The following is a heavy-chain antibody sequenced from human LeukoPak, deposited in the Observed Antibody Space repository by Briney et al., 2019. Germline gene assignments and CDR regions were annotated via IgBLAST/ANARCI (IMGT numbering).Heavy chain of an antibody. V-gene: IGHV3-23*01. D-gene: IGHD4-11*01. CDR3: AKEMTTPSFDY. CDR2: LSDSGRST. J-gene: IGHJ4*02. CDR1: GFSFSSYA. Sequence: PGGSLRLSCAASGFSFSSYAMSWVRQAPGKGLEWVSTLSDSGRSTYYADSVKGRFTISRDNSKNTLYLHMNSLRAEDTAVYYCAKEMTTPSFDYWGQGTLVAVSS.